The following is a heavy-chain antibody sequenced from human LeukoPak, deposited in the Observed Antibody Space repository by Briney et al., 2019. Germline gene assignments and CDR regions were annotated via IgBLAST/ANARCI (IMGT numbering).Heavy chain of an antibody. V-gene: IGHV4-38-2*02. CDR1: GFSISSGYY. J-gene: IGHJ4*02. D-gene: IGHD2-15*01. CDR2: IYHSGST. Sequence: PSETLSLTCSVSGFSISSGYYWGWIRQPPGKGLDWIGIIYHSGSTYYNPSLKSRVTMSVDTSKNQFSLKLSSVTAADTAVYYCARDRCSGGSCHSDYWGQGTLVTVSS. CDR3: ARDRCSGGSCHSDY.